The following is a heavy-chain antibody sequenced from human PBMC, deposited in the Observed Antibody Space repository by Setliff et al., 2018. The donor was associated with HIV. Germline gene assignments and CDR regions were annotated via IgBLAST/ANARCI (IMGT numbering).Heavy chain of an antibody. CDR2: IYYSGST. Sequence: SETLSLTCTVSGGSISSGGFYWSWIRQHPGKGLEWIGYIYYSGSTYYNPSLKSRVTKLVDTSKNQFSLKLSSVTAADTAVYYCARLASSSSKFDSWGQGTLVTVSS. V-gene: IGHV4-31*03. J-gene: IGHJ4*02. CDR3: ARLASSSSKFDS. CDR1: GGSISSGGFY. D-gene: IGHD6-6*01.